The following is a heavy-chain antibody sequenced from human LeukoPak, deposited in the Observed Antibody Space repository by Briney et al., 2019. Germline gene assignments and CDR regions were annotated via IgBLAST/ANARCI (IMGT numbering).Heavy chain of an antibody. D-gene: IGHD5-18*01. CDR3: AGGYTYGYTY. CDR2: ISSSGTAI. Sequence: GGSLRLSCAASGFPFSTYDMNWVRQAPGKGLEWVSYISSSGTAIYYAASVKGRFTISRDNAKDSLYLQMYSLRAEDTAEYYCAGGYTYGYTYWGQGALVTVSS. V-gene: IGHV3-48*03. CDR1: GFPFSTYD. J-gene: IGHJ4*02.